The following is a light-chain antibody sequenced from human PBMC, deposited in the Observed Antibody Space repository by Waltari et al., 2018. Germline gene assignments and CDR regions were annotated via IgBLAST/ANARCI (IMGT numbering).Light chain of an antibody. CDR2: RND. CDR3: ASWDDSLNGRWE. CDR1: SSNIGRHI. J-gene: IGLJ2*01. Sequence: QSVLTPPPSASGAPGQRVTISCSGSSSNIGRHIVNCYQQVPGTTPKLLIYRNDQRPSGVPDRFSGSKSGTSASLAISGLRSDDEADYFCASWDDSLNGRWEFGGGTKVTVI. V-gene: IGLV1-44*01.